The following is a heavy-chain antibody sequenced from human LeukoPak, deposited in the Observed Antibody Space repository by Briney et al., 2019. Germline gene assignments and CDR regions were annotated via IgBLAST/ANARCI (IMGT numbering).Heavy chain of an antibody. V-gene: IGHV3-23*01. CDR3: AKDCSGGSCYGGGDY. Sequence: GGSLRLSCGASGFTFSSYAMSWVRQAPGKGLEWVSAISGSGGSTYYADSVKGRFTISRDNSKNTLYLQMNSLRAEDTAVYYCAKDCSGGSCYGGGDYWGQGTLVTVSS. J-gene: IGHJ4*02. CDR2: ISGSGGST. D-gene: IGHD2-15*01. CDR1: GFTFSSYA.